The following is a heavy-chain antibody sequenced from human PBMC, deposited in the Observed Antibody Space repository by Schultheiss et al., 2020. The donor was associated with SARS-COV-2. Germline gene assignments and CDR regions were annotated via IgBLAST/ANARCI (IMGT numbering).Heavy chain of an antibody. CDR2: INPNSGGT. V-gene: IGHV1-2*02. CDR3: AREVGATPEYFQH. CDR1: GYTFTGYY. D-gene: IGHD1-26*01. Sequence: ASVKVSCKASGYTFTGYYMHWVRQAPGQGLEWMGWINPNSGGTNYAQKFQGRVTMTRDTSISTAYMELSRLRSDDTAVYYCAREVGATPEYFQHWGQGTLVTVSS. J-gene: IGHJ1*01.